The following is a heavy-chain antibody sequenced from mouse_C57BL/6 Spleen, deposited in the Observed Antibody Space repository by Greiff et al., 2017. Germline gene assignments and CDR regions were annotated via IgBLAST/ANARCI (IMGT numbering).Heavy chain of an antibody. V-gene: IGHV1-22*01. CDR1: GYTFTDYN. CDR2: INPNNGGT. J-gene: IGHJ2*01. CDR3: AREGITTVVVDY. D-gene: IGHD1-1*01. Sequence: VQLKESGPELVKPGASVKMSCKASGYTFTDYNMHWVKQSHGKSLEWIGYINPNNGGTSYNQKFKGNATLTVNKSSSTAYMELRSLTSEDSAVYYCAREGITTVVVDYWGQGTTLTVSS.